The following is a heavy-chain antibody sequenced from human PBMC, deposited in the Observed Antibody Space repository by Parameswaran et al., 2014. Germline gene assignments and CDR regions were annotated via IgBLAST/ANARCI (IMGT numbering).Heavy chain of an antibody. V-gene: IGHV3-15*07. J-gene: IGHJ6*02. D-gene: IGHD6-19*01. Sequence: WIRQPPGKGLEWVGRIKSKTDGGTTDYAAPVKGRFTISRDDSKNTLYLQMNSLKTEDTAVYYCTTEGSSGWYLDYYYGMDVWGQGTTVTVSS. CDR3: TTEGSSGWYLDYYYGMDV. CDR2: IKSKTDGGTT.